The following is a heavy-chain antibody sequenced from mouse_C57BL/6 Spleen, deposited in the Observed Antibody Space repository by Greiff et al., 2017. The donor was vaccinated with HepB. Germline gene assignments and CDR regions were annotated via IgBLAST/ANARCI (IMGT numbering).Heavy chain of an antibody. D-gene: IGHD2-3*01. CDR2: IYPRSGNT. Sequence: QVQLKESGAELARPGASVKLSCKASGYTFTSYGISWVKQRTGQGLEWIGEIYPRSGNTYYNEKFKGKATLTADKSSSTAYMELRSLTSGDSAVYVCARGYDGYVVFAYGGQGTLVTVSA. J-gene: IGHJ3*01. CDR1: GYTFTSYG. CDR3: ARGYDGYVVFAY. V-gene: IGHV1-81*01.